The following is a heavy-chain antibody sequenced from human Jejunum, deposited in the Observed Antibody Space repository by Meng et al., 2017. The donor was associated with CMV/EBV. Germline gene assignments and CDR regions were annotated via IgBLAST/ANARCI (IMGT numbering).Heavy chain of an antibody. CDR1: SISSSHW. J-gene: IGHJ4*02. Sequence: SISSSHWWSWVRQSPGKGLGWIAELSPTEARNYNPSLKSRVTISVDYSKSQFSLMMTSVTAADTAIYYCVRGRCTKTSCYTGALDHWGPGTLVTVSS. D-gene: IGHD2-2*02. CDR2: LSPTEAR. CDR3: VRGRCTKTSCYTGALDH. V-gene: IGHV4-4*02.